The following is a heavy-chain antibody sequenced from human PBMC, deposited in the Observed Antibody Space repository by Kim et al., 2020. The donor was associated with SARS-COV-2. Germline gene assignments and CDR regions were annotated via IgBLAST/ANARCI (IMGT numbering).Heavy chain of an antibody. J-gene: IGHJ1*01. CDR2: IREDGSEI. V-gene: IGHV3-7*01. Sequence: GGSLRLSCTASGFAFSACCMAWVRQAPGKGLEWVASIREDGSEIYYPDSVRGRFIISRDNARNSVYLQMTSLRAEDTAIYYCAKVGVSTDWSDWGQGT. CDR3: AKVGVSTDWSD. CDR1: GFAFSACC. D-gene: IGHD3-22*01.